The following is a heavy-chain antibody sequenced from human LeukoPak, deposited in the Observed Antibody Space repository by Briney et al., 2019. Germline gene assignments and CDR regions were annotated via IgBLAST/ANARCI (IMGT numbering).Heavy chain of an antibody. V-gene: IGHV3-21*01. CDR2: ISSSSSCI. J-gene: IGHJ4*02. D-gene: IGHD2-15*01. Sequence: GGSLRLSCAASGFTFSSYSMNWVRQAPGKGLEWVSSISSSSSCIYYADSVKGRFTISRDNAKNSLYLQMNSLRAEDTAVYYCARDRRTCSGGSCYSRREDYWGQGTLVTVSS. CDR3: ARDRRTCSGGSCYSRREDY. CDR1: GFTFSSYS.